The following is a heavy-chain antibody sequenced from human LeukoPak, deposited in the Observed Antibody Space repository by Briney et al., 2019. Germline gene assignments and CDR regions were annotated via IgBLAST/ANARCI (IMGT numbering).Heavy chain of an antibody. D-gene: IGHD2-2*02. CDR3: ARILGYCSSTSCYRMNDAFDI. V-gene: IGHV3-7*01. J-gene: IGHJ3*02. CDR1: GFAFSSYW. CDR2: IKQDGSEK. Sequence: PGGSLRLSCAASGFAFSSYWMSWVRQAPGKGLEWVANIKQDGSEKYYVDSVKGRFTISRDNAKNSLYLQMNSLRAEDTAVYYCARILGYCSSTSCYRMNDAFDIWGQGTMVTVSS.